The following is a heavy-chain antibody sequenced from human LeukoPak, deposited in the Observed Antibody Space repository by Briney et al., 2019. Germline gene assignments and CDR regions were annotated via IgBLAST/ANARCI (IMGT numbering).Heavy chain of an antibody. V-gene: IGHV6-1*01. J-gene: IGHJ6*02. Sequence: SQTLSLTCAISGDSVSSNSAAWNWMRQSPSRGLEWLGRTYYRSKWYNDYAVSVKSRVSINPDTSKNQLSLQLNSVTPEDTAVYYCARVPLGGHYYGMDVWGRGTTVTVSS. CDR1: GDSVSSNSAA. D-gene: IGHD1-26*01. CDR2: TYYRSKWYN. CDR3: ARVPLGGHYYGMDV.